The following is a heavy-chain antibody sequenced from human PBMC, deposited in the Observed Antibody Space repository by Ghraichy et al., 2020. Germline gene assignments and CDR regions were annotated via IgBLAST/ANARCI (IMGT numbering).Heavy chain of an antibody. CDR1: GFTFSSYS. J-gene: IGHJ4*02. CDR3: ARDGGSWSPWYFDY. D-gene: IGHD6-13*01. V-gene: IGHV3-21*01. Sequence: GGSLRLSCAASGFTFSSYSMNWVRQAPGKGLEWVSSISSSSSEIYYADSVEGRFTISRDNAKNSLYLQMNSLRAEDTALYNCARDGGSWSPWYFDYWGQGTLVTVSS. CDR2: ISSSSSEI.